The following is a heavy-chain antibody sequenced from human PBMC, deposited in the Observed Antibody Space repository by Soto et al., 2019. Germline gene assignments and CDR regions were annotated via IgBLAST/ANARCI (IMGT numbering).Heavy chain of an antibody. CDR2: IGTAGDT. J-gene: IGHJ3*02. CDR1: GFTFSSYD. V-gene: IGHV3-13*01. D-gene: IGHD3-10*01. Sequence: PGGSLRLSCAASGFTFSSYDMHWVRQATGKGLEWVSAIGTAGDTYYPGSVKGRFTISRENAKNSLYLQMNSLRAGDTAVYYCARGWGRYRTMVRGVSTDASDIWGQGTMVTVSS. CDR3: ARGWGRYRTMVRGVSTDASDI.